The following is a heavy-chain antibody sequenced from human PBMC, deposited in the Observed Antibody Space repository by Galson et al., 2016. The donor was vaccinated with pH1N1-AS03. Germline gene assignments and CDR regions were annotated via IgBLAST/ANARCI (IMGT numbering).Heavy chain of an antibody. CDR1: GFTFSRST. Sequence: SLRLSCAASGFTFSRSTMHWVRQASGKGLEWVGHIRTKTNSYATAYGASMRGRFTISRDDSKNITYLQMNSLQIDDTAVYFCSRGGWFHWGQGTLVTVSS. CDR2: IRTKTNSYAT. D-gene: IGHD6-19*01. J-gene: IGHJ4*02. CDR3: SRGGWFH. V-gene: IGHV3-73*01.